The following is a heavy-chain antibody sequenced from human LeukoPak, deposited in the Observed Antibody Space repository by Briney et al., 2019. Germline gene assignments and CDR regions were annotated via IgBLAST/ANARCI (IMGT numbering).Heavy chain of an antibody. V-gene: IGHV4-34*01. CDR3: ARLSGITMVRGVYYMDV. Sequence: PSETLSLTCAVYGGSFSGYYWSWIRQPPGKGLEWIGEINHSGSTNYNPSLKSRVTISVDTSKNQFSLKLSSVTAADTAVYYCARLSGITMVRGVYYMDVWGKGTTVTISS. CDR1: GGSFSGYY. D-gene: IGHD3-10*01. CDR2: INHSGST. J-gene: IGHJ6*03.